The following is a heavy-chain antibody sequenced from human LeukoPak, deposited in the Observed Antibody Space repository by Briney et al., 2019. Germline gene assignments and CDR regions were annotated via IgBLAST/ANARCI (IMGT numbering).Heavy chain of an antibody. D-gene: IGHD3-10*01. CDR2: INSDGSST. V-gene: IGHV3-74*01. J-gene: IGHJ4*02. CDR1: GFTFSSYW. CDR3: ARAYYGSGSYYDLFDF. Sequence: GGSLRLSCAASGFTFSSYWMHWVRQAPGKGLVWVSRINSDGSSTSYADSVKGRFTISRDNAKNTLYLQMNSLRAEDTAVYYCARAYYGSGSYYDLFDFWGQGTLVAVSS.